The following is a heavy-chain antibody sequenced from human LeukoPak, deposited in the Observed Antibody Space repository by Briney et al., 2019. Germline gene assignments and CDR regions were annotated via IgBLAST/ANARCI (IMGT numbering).Heavy chain of an antibody. V-gene: IGHV3-48*04. CDR2: ISSSSSTI. Sequence: GGSLRLSCAASGFTFSSYSMNWVRQAPGEGLGWVSYISSSSSTIYYADSVKGRFTISRDNAKNSLYLQMNSLRAEDTAVYYCARSELGYSYHYMDVWGKGTTVTVSS. J-gene: IGHJ6*03. D-gene: IGHD7-27*01. CDR3: ARSELGYSYHYMDV. CDR1: GFTFSSYS.